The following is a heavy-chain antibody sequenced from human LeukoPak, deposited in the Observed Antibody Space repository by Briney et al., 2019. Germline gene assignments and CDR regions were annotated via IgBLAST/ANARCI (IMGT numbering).Heavy chain of an antibody. J-gene: IGHJ4*02. V-gene: IGHV3-23*01. Sequence: GGSLRLSCAAYGFTFTSYAMTWVRQAPGMGLEWVSGISGSGAGTYYADSVKGRLTISRGNSKNTLYLQLNSLRAEDTAVYYCAKGRDIVVIVAATDYWGQGTLVTVSS. CDR1: GFTFTSYA. CDR2: ISGSGAGT. D-gene: IGHD2-15*01. CDR3: AKGRDIVVIVAATDY.